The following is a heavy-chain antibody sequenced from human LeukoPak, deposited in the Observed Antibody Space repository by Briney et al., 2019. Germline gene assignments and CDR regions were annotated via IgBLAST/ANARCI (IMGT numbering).Heavy chain of an antibody. CDR1: GFTFSSSG. V-gene: IGHV3-30*18. J-gene: IGHJ4*02. CDR3: AKDLGDYGDYDPPGY. CDR2: ISYNERNK. D-gene: IGHD4-17*01. Sequence: GGSLRLSCTASGFTFSSSGMHWVRQAPGKGLEWVALISYNERNKVYSDSVKGRFTIARDNSKNTLYLQMDSLRRDDTAVYFCAKDLGDYGDYDPPGYWGQGTLITVSS.